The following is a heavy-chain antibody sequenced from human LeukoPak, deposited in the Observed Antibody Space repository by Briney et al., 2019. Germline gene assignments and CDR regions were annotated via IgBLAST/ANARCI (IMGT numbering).Heavy chain of an antibody. CDR1: GGPFSGYF. CDR3: ARVFRFSYFDY. J-gene: IGHJ4*02. CDR2: IHNSGTT. D-gene: IGHD3-3*01. Sequence: SETLSLTCAVSGGPFSGYFWSWIRQSSGKGLEWIGEIHNSGTTNYNPSLNSRVTMSLDTSKNQFSLRLRSVTAADTAFYYCARVFRFSYFDYWGQGALITVS. V-gene: IGHV4-34*01.